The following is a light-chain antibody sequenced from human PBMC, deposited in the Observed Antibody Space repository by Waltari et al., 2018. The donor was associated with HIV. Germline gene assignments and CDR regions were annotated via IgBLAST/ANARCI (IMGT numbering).Light chain of an antibody. J-gene: IGKJ5*01. CDR1: QGIGIS. CDR3: QQLSSYPIT. V-gene: IGKV1-9*01. CDR2: GPS. Sequence: DIQLTQSTSFVSASIGDRVTISCRASQGIGISLSWYQQKPGKAPNLLIYGPSTLQSCVPSRFSGSGSGTDFVLTISSLQPEDFATYYCQQLSSYPITFGQGTRLDNK.